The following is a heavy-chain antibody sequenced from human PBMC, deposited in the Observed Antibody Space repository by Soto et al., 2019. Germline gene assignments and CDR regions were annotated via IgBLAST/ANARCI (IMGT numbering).Heavy chain of an antibody. V-gene: IGHV3-21*01. Sequence: GGSLRLSCAASGFSFSGYAMTWVRQAPGKGLEWVSSISSSSSYIYYADSVKGRFTISRDNAKNSLYLQMNSLRAEDTAVYYCARDGNKYYDILTGYYSSWFDPWGQGTLVTVSS. CDR1: GFSFSGYA. CDR3: ARDGNKYYDILTGYYSSWFDP. D-gene: IGHD3-9*01. J-gene: IGHJ5*02. CDR2: ISSSSSYI.